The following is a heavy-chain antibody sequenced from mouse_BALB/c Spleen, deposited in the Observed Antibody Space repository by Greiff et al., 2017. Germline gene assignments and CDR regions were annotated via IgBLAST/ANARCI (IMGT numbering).Heavy chain of an antibody. CDR3: ARSDYDYEFAY. V-gene: IGHV14-1*02. CDR2: IDPENGNT. CDR1: GFNIKDYY. J-gene: IGHJ3*01. D-gene: IGHD2-4*01. Sequence: EVQLQQSGAELVRSGASVKLSCTASGFNIKDYYMHWVKQRPEQGLEWIGWIDPENGNTIYDPKFQGKASITADTSSNTAYLQLSSLTSEDTAVYYCARSDYDYEFAYWGQGTLVTVSA.